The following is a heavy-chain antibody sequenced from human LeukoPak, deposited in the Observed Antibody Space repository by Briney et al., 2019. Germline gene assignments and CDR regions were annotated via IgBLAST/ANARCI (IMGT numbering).Heavy chain of an antibody. Sequence: QPGGSLRLSCAASGFTFSSYGMHWVRQAPGKGLEWEAVISYDGSNKYYADSVKGRFTISRDNSKNTLYLQMNSLRAEDTAVYYCAKDSGPLEYYFDYWGQGTLVTVSS. CDR2: ISYDGSNK. CDR3: AKDSGPLEYYFDY. J-gene: IGHJ4*02. D-gene: IGHD3-10*01. V-gene: IGHV3-30*18. CDR1: GFTFSSYG.